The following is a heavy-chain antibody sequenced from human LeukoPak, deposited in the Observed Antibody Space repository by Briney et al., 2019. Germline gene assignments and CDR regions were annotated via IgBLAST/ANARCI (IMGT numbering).Heavy chain of an antibody. Sequence: ASVKVSCKASGYTFTSYGISWVRQAPGQGLEWMGWISAYNGNTNHAQKLQGRVTMTTDTSTSTAYMELRSLRSEDTAVYYCARGTTVTTWVPYYYYYGMDVWGQGTTVTVSS. CDR3: ARGTTVTTWVPYYYYYGMDV. CDR2: ISAYNGNT. J-gene: IGHJ6*02. V-gene: IGHV1-18*01. CDR1: GYTFTSYG. D-gene: IGHD4-17*01.